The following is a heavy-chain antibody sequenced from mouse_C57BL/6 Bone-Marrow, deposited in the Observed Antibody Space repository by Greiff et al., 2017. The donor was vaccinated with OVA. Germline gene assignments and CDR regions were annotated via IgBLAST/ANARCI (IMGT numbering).Heavy chain of an antibody. V-gene: IGHV5-17*01. Sequence: EVMLVESGGGLVKPGGSLKLSCAASGFTFSDYGMHWVRQAPENGLEWVAYISSGSSTIYYADTVKGRFTISRDNAKNTLFLQMTSLRSEDTAMYYCARPYGYAMDYWGQGTSVTVSS. D-gene: IGHD1-1*02. CDR2: ISSGSSTI. CDR3: ARPYGYAMDY. J-gene: IGHJ4*01. CDR1: GFTFSDYG.